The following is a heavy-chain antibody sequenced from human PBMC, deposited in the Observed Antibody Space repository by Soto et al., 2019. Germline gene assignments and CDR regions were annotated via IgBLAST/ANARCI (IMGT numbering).Heavy chain of an antibody. CDR2: IWFNGSER. CDR1: GFSFENYG. CDR3: VRGNGYTYGPFDN. Sequence: QVQLVESGGGVVQPVRYLRLSCAASGFSFENYGMHWVRQAPGKGLEGVAAIWFNGSERKYGDSVKGRFTISRDNSKNTVFLQMSSLSAEDTAVYYCVRGNGYTYGPFDNWGQGTLVTVSA. V-gene: IGHV3-33*01. D-gene: IGHD5-18*01. J-gene: IGHJ4*02.